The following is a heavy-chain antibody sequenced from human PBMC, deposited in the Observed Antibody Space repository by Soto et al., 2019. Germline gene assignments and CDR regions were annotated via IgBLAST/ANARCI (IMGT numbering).Heavy chain of an antibody. V-gene: IGHV3-23*01. CDR2: IHPSGGST. J-gene: IGHJ4*02. CDR1: GFMFSSYG. Sequence: PGGSLRLSCAAAGFMFSSYGMSWVRQAPGKGLQWVATIHPSGGSTHYAESVRGRFTISRDNSRDTLYLQMNSLRAEDTAVYYCDKDHSTGHPDCWGQGALVTVSS. D-gene: IGHD3-9*01. CDR3: DKDHSTGHPDC.